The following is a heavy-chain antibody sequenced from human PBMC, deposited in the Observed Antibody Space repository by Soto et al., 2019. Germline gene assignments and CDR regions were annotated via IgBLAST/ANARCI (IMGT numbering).Heavy chain of an antibody. J-gene: IGHJ5*02. CDR2: IYWDDDK. Sequence: SGPTLVNPTQTLTLTCTFSGFSLTTSGVAVGWIRQPPGKALEWLALIYWDDDKRYSPSLKSRFTITRDTSKNQVVLTMTNMDPVDTATYYCAHRAGTVRYFDPWGQGTLVTVSS. CDR1: GFSLTTSGVA. D-gene: IGHD3-9*01. V-gene: IGHV2-5*02. CDR3: AHRAGTVRYFDP.